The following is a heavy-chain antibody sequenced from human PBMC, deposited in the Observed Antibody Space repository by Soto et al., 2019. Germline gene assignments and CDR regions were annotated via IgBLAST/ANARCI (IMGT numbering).Heavy chain of an antibody. CDR3: ASGNSGWYVSRYYYYGMDV. J-gene: IGHJ6*02. Sequence: SVKVSCKASGGTFSSYAISWVRQAPGQGLEWMGGIIPIFGTANYAQKFQGRVTITADESTSTAYMGLSSLRSEDTAVYYCASGNSGWYVSRYYYYGMDVWGQGTTVTVSS. CDR2: IIPIFGTA. V-gene: IGHV1-69*13. D-gene: IGHD6-19*01. CDR1: GGTFSSYA.